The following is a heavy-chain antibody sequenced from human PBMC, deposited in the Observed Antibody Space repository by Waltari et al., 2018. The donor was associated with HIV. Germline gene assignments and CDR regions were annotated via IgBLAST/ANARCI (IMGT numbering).Heavy chain of an antibody. CDR3: ARERPFRVPGQRVTPSHSFDF. CDR2: IHDGGSKW. J-gene: IGHJ4*02. V-gene: IGHV3-30*02. Sequence: QVRLVESGGGVVQPGGSLSFSCVAFSFTLRVYAMGWVREVPGKGLEWVALIHDGGSKWHHADSVWGRFTISRDNSNNTLYLQMTNLRVEDTAIYYCARERPFRVPGQRVTPSHSFDFWGQGALVTVSS. CDR1: SFTLRVYA. D-gene: IGHD6-19*01.